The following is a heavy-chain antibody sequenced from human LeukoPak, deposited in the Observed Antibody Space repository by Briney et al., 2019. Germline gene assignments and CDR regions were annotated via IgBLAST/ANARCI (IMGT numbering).Heavy chain of an antibody. CDR2: ISASGDST. D-gene: IGHD3-3*01. V-gene: IGHV3-23*01. Sequence: PGGSLRLSCAASGLTFSSYGMSWVRQAPGQGLEWVSGISASGDSTYNADSVKGRFTISRDNSKNTLYLQMNGLRAEDTAVYYCAKEEWLLAVYFDYWGQGTLVTVSS. CDR1: GLTFSSYG. CDR3: AKEEWLLAVYFDY. J-gene: IGHJ4*02.